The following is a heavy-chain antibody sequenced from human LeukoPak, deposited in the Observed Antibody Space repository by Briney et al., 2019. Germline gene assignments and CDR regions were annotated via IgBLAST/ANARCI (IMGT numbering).Heavy chain of an antibody. V-gene: IGHV1-18*01. CDR2: ISAYNGNT. CDR1: GYTFTSYG. Sequence: GASVKVSCKASGYTFTSYGISRVRQAPGQGLEWMGWISAYNGNTNYAQKLQGRVTMTTDTSTSTAYMELRSLRSDDTAVYYCARDGDTAETNWFDPWGQGTLVTVSS. CDR3: ARDGDTAETNWFDP. J-gene: IGHJ5*02. D-gene: IGHD5-18*01.